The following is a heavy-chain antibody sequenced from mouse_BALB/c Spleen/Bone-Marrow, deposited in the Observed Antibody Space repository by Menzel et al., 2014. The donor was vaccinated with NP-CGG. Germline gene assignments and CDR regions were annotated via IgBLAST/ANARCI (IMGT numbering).Heavy chain of an antibody. CDR3: AEITTAAYYVMDY. Sequence: EVQLVESGAELVKPGASVKLSCTASGFNIEGTYMHWVKQRPEQGLEWIGRIDPANGNTKYDPKFQGKATITADTSSNTAYLQLSSLTSEDTAVYYCAEITTAAYYVMDYWGQGTSVTVSS. CDR1: GFNIEGTY. D-gene: IGHD1-2*01. CDR2: IDPANGNT. J-gene: IGHJ4*01. V-gene: IGHV14-3*02.